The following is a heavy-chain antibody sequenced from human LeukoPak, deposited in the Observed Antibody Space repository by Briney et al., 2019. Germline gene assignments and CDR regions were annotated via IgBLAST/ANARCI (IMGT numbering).Heavy chain of an antibody. D-gene: IGHD3-3*01. CDR3: ARVHYDFWSGYYLAFDI. CDR1: GFTFDDYG. Sequence: GGSLRLSCAASGFTFDDYGMSWVRQAPGKGLEWVSGINWNGGSTGYADSVKGRFTISRDNAKNSLYLQMNSLRAEDTALYYCARVHYDFWSGYYLAFDIWGQGTMVTVSS. J-gene: IGHJ3*02. CDR2: INWNGGST. V-gene: IGHV3-20*04.